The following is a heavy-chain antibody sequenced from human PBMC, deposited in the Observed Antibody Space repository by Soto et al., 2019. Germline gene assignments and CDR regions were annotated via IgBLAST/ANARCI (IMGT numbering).Heavy chain of an antibody. Sequence: QVQLVESGGGVVQPGRSLRLSCAASGFTFSSYGMHWVRQAPGKWLEWVAVIWYDGSNKYYADSVKGRFTISRDNSKNTLYLQMNSLRAEDTAVYYCAREYYSNYPYYYYYGMDVWGQGTTVTVSS. J-gene: IGHJ6*02. CDR3: AREYYSNYPYYYYYGMDV. V-gene: IGHV3-33*01. D-gene: IGHD4-4*01. CDR2: IWYDGSNK. CDR1: GFTFSSYG.